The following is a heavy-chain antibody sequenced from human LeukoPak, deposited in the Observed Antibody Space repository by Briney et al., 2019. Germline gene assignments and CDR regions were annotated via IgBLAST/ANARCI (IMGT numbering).Heavy chain of an antibody. CDR1: GFTLSSNY. Sequence: GGSLRLSCAASGFTLSSNYMSWVRQAPGKGVEGVSVIYSGGSTYYADSVKGRFTISRDNSKNTLYLQMNSLRAEDTAVYYCARDPGDYYFDYWGQGTLVTVSS. CDR2: IYSGGST. CDR3: ARDPGDYYFDY. D-gene: IGHD4-17*01. J-gene: IGHJ4*02. V-gene: IGHV3-66*01.